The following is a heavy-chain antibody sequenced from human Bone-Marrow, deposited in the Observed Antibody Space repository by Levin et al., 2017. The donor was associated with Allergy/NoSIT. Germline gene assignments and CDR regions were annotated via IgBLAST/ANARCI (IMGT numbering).Heavy chain of an antibody. D-gene: IGHD3-22*01. J-gene: IGHJ4*02. CDR3: AREYYYDSSGYPWEDYFDY. Sequence: PGESLKISCAASGFTFSSYDMHWVRQATGKGLEWVSAIGTAGDTYYPGSVKGRFTISRENAKNSLYLQMNSLRAGDTAVYYCAREYYYDSSGYPWEDYFDYWGQGTLVTVSS. CDR2: IGTAGDT. CDR1: GFTFSSYD. V-gene: IGHV3-13*01.